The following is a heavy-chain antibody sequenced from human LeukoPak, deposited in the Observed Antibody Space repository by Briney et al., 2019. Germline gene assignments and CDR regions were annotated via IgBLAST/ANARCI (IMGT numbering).Heavy chain of an antibody. V-gene: IGHV5-51*01. CDR3: ARLAPWSHAAVAGQNWFDP. D-gene: IGHD6-19*01. J-gene: IGHJ5*02. CDR1: GYSFTSYW. CDR2: IYPGDSDT. Sequence: KDGESLKISCKGSGYSFTSYWIGWVRQMPGKGLEWMGIIYPGDSDTRYSPSFQGQVTISADKSISTAYLQWSSLKASDTAMYYCARLAPWSHAAVAGQNWFDPWGQGTLVTVSS.